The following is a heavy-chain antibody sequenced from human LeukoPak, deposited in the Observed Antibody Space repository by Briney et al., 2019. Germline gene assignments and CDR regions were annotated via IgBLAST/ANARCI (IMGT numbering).Heavy chain of an antibody. CDR3: ARVGPPRSDAFDI. Sequence: GGSLRLSCAASGFTFSDHYMDWVRQTPGKGLEWVGRTRDKANSCTTEYAASVKGRFTISRDDSKNSLYLQMNSLKTEDTAVYYCARVGPPRSDAFDIWGQGTMVTVSS. J-gene: IGHJ3*02. CDR2: TRDKANSCTT. V-gene: IGHV3-72*01. CDR1: GFTFSDHY.